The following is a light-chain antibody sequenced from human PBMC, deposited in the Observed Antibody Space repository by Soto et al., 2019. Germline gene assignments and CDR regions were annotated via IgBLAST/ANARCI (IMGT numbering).Light chain of an antibody. CDR3: AALDDSLNGVV. J-gene: IGLJ2*01. CDR2: GNN. CDR1: SSNAGSNT. V-gene: IGLV1-44*01. Sequence: QSVLTQPPSASGTPGQRVTISCSGSSSNAGSNTVNWYQQLPGTAPRVLIYGNNQRPSGVPDRFSGSKSGNSASLAISGLQSEDEAYYYCAALDDSLNGVVFGGGTKLTVL.